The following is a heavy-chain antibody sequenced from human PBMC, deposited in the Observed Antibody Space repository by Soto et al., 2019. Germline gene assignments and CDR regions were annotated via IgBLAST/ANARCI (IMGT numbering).Heavy chain of an antibody. CDR2: INHSGST. Sequence: PSETLSLTCAVYGGPFSGYYWSWIRQPPGKGLEWIGEINHSGSTNYNPSLKSRVTISVDTSKNQFSLKLSSVTAADTAVYYCASIAATVDPNLYFDYWGQGTLVTVS. D-gene: IGHD2-15*01. CDR1: GGPFSGYY. V-gene: IGHV4-34*01. J-gene: IGHJ4*02. CDR3: ASIAATVDPNLYFDY.